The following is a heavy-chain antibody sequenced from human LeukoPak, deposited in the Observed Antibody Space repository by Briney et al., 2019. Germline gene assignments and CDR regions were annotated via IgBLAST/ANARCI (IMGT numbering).Heavy chain of an antibody. CDR1: GYTFTSYY. V-gene: IGHV1-46*01. CDR3: ARVRPLGYCSGGSCYANWFDP. Sequence: ASVKVSCKASGYTFTSYYMHWVRQAPGQGLEWMGIINPSGGSTSYAQKFQGRVTMTRDMSTGTVYMELSSLRSEDTAVYYCARVRPLGYCSGGSCYANWFDPWGQGTLVTVSS. J-gene: IGHJ5*02. D-gene: IGHD2-15*01. CDR2: INPSGGST.